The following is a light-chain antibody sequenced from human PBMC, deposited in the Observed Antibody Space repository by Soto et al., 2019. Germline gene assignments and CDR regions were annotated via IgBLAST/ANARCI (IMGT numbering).Light chain of an antibody. CDR1: SSDVGGYNY. CDR3: SSYEGYNNVV. J-gene: IGLJ1*01. CDR2: EVN. Sequence: QSALTQPPSASGSPGQSVTISCTGTSSDVGGYNYVSWFQQHPGKAPKLIIHEVNQRPSGVPDRFSGSKSGNTASLTVSGLRAEDEGTYYCSSYEGYNNVVFGTGTKVTVL. V-gene: IGLV2-8*01.